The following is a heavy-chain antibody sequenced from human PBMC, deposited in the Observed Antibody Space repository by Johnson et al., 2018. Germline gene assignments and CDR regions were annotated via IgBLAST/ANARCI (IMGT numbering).Heavy chain of an antibody. CDR2: ISRNGDST. CDR3: ARDTSGYSYEYIQY. Sequence: EVQLLESGGGLVQPGGSLRLSCAASGFTFSTYAMHWVRQAPGKGLEYVSTISRNGDSTYYANAVKGRFTISRDNSKNTLYLQMASLRAEDMAVYYCARDTSGYSYEYIQYWGQGTLVTVSS. D-gene: IGHD3-22*01. CDR1: GFTFSTYA. V-gene: IGHV3-64*01. J-gene: IGHJ1*01.